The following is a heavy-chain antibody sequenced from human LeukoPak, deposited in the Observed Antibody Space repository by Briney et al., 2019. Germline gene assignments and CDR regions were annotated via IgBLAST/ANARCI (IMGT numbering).Heavy chain of an antibody. CDR1: GFTFSSYA. Sequence: GGSLRLSCTASGFTFSSYAMSWVRQAPGKGLEWVSAISGSGGSTYYADSVKGRFTISRDNSKNTLYLQMNSLRAEDTAVYYCARTGYYYDSSGYLDYWGQGTLVTVSS. CDR2: ISGSGGST. D-gene: IGHD3-22*01. J-gene: IGHJ4*02. V-gene: IGHV3-23*01. CDR3: ARTGYYYDSSGYLDY.